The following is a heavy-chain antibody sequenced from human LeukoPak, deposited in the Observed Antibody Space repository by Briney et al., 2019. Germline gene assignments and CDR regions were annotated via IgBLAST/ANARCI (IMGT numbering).Heavy chain of an antibody. CDR3: ARGSAAAFSFDY. Sequence: PGGSLRLSCAASGFTFSSYEMNWVRQAPGKGLEWASYVSSSSSTIYYADSVKGRFTISRDNAENSLYLQMNSLRAEDTAVYYCARGSAAAFSFDYWGQGTLVTVSS. CDR1: GFTFSSYE. V-gene: IGHV3-48*03. CDR2: VSSSSSTI. J-gene: IGHJ4*02. D-gene: IGHD6-13*01.